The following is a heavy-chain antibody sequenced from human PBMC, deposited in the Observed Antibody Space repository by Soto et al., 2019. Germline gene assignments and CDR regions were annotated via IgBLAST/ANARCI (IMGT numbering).Heavy chain of an antibody. Sequence: EVQLVESGGDLVQPGGSLRLSCTPSGFTFSSYWMHWVRQAPGKGLVWISRINTDGSSTSSAEFAKGRLTISRDNAKNTLYLQMDSLRAEDTAVDYCARAGSFRFDYWGQGTLVTVSS. CDR3: ARAGSFRFDY. V-gene: IGHV3-74*01. CDR2: INTDGSST. CDR1: GFTFSSYW. J-gene: IGHJ4*02.